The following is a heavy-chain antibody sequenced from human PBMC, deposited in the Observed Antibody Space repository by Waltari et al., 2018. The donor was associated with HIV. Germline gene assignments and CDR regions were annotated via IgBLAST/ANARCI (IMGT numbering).Heavy chain of an antibody. Sequence: QLQLQESGPGLVKPSETLSLTCTVSGGSISSSSYYWGWIRQPPGKGLEWIGSIYYSGCTYYNPSLKSGVTIAVETSKNQFSLKRSSVTAADTAVYYCARDVAVAGIVGYWGQGTLVTVSA. CDR3: ARDVAVAGIVGY. V-gene: IGHV4-39*07. CDR1: GGSISSSSYY. CDR2: IYYSGCT. J-gene: IGHJ4*02. D-gene: IGHD6-19*01.